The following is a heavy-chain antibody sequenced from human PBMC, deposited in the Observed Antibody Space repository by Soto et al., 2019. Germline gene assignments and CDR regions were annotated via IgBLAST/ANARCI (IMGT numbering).Heavy chain of an antibody. J-gene: IGHJ4*02. CDR3: ARLAIVGATTDYYFDY. Sequence: GASVKVSCKASGYIFTGYYMHWVRQAPGQGLEWMGWINPNSGGTNYAHKFQGWVTMTRDTSINTAYMELSRLRSDDTAVYYCARLAIVGATTDYYFDYWGQGTLVTVSS. V-gene: IGHV1-2*04. D-gene: IGHD1-26*01. CDR2: INPNSGGT. CDR1: GYIFTGYY.